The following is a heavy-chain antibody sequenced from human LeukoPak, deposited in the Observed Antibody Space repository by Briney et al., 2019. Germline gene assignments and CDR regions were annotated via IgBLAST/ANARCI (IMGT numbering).Heavy chain of an antibody. D-gene: IGHD2-2*01. CDR1: GYTFTGYY. Sequence: ASVKVSCKASGYTFTGYYMHWVRQAPGQGLEWMGWINPNSGGTNYAQKFQGRVTMTRDTSISTAYMELSSLRSEDTAVYYCARTGYCSSTSCYFHYYMDVWGKGTTVTVSS. V-gene: IGHV1-2*02. CDR3: ARTGYCSSTSCYFHYYMDV. J-gene: IGHJ6*03. CDR2: INPNSGGT.